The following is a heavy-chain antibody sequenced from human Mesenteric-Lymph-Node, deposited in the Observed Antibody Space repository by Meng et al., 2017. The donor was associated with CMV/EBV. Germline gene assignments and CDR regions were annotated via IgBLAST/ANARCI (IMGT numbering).Heavy chain of an antibody. D-gene: IGHD5-24*01. J-gene: IGHJ6*02. CDR1: GFTFTSSA. CDR3: AAPEGVYKSPILMREMHYYYYGMDV. Sequence: SVKVSCKASGFTFTSSAVQWVRQARGQRLEWIGWIVVGSGNTNYAQKFQERVTITRDMSTSTAYMELSSLRSEDTAVYYCAAPEGVYKSPILMREMHYYYYGMDVWGQGTTVTVSS. V-gene: IGHV1-58*01. CDR2: IVVGSGNT.